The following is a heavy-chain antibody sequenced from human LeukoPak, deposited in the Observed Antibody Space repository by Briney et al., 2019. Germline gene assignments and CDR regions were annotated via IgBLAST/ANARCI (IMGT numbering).Heavy chain of an antibody. V-gene: IGHV4-4*02. J-gene: IGHJ6*02. CDR1: GGSISSSNW. D-gene: IGHD1-1*01. CDR3: ARIRYNYYYYYGMDV. Sequence: SSGTLSLTCAVSGGSISSSNWWSWVRQPPGKGLEWIGEIYHSGSTNYNPSLKSRVTISVDKSKNQFSLKLSSVTAADTAVYYCARIRYNYYYYYGMDVWGQGTTVTVSS. CDR2: IYHSGST.